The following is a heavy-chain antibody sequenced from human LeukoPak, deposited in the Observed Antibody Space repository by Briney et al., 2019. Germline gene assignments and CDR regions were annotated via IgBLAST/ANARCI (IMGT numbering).Heavy chain of an antibody. V-gene: IGHV3-30*02. CDR3: ATLFDSRSWFDGLDM. CDR2: IRYDGSNK. Sequence: GGSLRLSCAASGFTFSSYGMHWIRQAPGKGLEWVAFIRYDGSNKYYAGSVKGRFTISRDNSRTYLQMNSLRIEDAAVYYCATLFDSRSWFDGLDMWGQGTMVTVSS. D-gene: IGHD3-22*01. J-gene: IGHJ3*02. CDR1: GFTFSSYG.